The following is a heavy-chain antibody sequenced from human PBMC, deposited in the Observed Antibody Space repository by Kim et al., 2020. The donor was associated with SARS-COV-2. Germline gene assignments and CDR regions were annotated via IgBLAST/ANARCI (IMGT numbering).Heavy chain of an antibody. CDR1: GGSFSGYY. Sequence: SETLSLTCAVYGGSFSGYYWSWIRQPPGKGLEWIGEINHSGSTNYNPSLKSRVTISVDTSKNQFSLKLSSVTAADTAVYYCARPQRDTSSSWRKHNWFDPWGQGTLVTVSS. V-gene: IGHV4-34*01. J-gene: IGHJ5*02. CDR3: ARPQRDTSSSWRKHNWFDP. CDR2: INHSGST. D-gene: IGHD6-13*01.